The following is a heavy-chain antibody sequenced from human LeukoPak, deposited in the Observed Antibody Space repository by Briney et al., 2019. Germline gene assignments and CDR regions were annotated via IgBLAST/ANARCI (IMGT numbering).Heavy chain of an antibody. D-gene: IGHD5-24*01. V-gene: IGHV3-23*01. J-gene: IGHJ3*02. CDR3: ARDGRWLQLAPDAFDI. CDR1: GFTFSSYA. Sequence: GGSLRLSCAASGFTFSSYAMNWVRQTPGKRLEWVSGIGGSGGRTYYADSVEGRFTISRDNSKNTLYLQMNSLRVEDTAVYYCARDGRWLQLAPDAFDIWGQGTMVTVSS. CDR2: IGGSGGRT.